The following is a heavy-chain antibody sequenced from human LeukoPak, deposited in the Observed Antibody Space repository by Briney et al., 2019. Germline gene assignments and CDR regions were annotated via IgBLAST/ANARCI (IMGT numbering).Heavy chain of an antibody. CDR3: ARWGSLNVDY. Sequence: GGSLRLSCAASGLTVSSNYMSWVRQAPGKGLEWVSVIYSSGSTYYADSVKGRFTMSRDNSKNTLYLQMNSLRVEDTAVYYCARWGSLNVDYWGQGTLVTVSS. D-gene: IGHD3-16*01. V-gene: IGHV3-66*01. CDR1: GLTVSSNY. CDR2: IYSSGST. J-gene: IGHJ4*02.